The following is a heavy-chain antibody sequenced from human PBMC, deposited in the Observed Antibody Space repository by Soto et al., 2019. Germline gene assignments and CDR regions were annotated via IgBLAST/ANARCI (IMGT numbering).Heavy chain of an antibody. CDR1: GFTFSSYG. Sequence: GGFLRLSCAASGFTFSSYGMHWVRQAPGKGLEWVAVISYDGSNKYYADSVKGRFTISRDNSKNTLYLQMNSLRAEDTAVYYCAKDYCSSTSCYPTDYYYGMDVWGQGTTVTVSS. V-gene: IGHV3-30*18. J-gene: IGHJ6*02. CDR3: AKDYCSSTSCYPTDYYYGMDV. D-gene: IGHD2-2*01. CDR2: ISYDGSNK.